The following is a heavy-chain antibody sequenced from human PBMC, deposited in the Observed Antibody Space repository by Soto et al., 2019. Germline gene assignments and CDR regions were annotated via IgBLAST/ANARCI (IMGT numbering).Heavy chain of an antibody. J-gene: IGHJ4*02. V-gene: IGHV1-2*04. Sequence: ASVKVSCKASGYTFTGYYMHWVRQALGQGLEWMGWINPNSGGTNYAQKFQGWVTMTRDTSISTAYMELSRLRSDDTAVYYCAREGRTSSNYFDYWGQGTLVTVSS. CDR1: GYTFTGYY. CDR2: INPNSGGT. CDR3: AREGRTSSNYFDY. D-gene: IGHD6-6*01.